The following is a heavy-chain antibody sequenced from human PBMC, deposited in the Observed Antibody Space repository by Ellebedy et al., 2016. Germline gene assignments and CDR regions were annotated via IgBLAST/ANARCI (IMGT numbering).Heavy chain of an antibody. V-gene: IGHV3-9*01. Sequence: GGSLRLXCAASGFTFDDYAMHWVRQAPGKGLEWVSGISWNSGSIGYADSVKGRFTISRDNAKNSLYLQMNSLRAEDTALYYCAKDRGYCSSTSCPLGAFDYWGQGTLVTVSS. CDR3: AKDRGYCSSTSCPLGAFDY. J-gene: IGHJ4*02. CDR2: ISWNSGSI. CDR1: GFTFDDYA. D-gene: IGHD2-2*01.